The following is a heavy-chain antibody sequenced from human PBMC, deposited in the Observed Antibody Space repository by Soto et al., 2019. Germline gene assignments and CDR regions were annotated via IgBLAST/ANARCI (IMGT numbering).Heavy chain of an antibody. J-gene: IGHJ4*02. Sequence: PGGSLRLSGAASGFTFSSYSISWVRQAPWKGLEWVSAISGSGVSTYYADSVKGRFTISRDNSKNTLYLQMNSLRAEDTAVYYCAKDDVSSPVWGQGTLVTVYS. D-gene: IGHD6-13*01. V-gene: IGHV3-23*01. CDR1: GFTFSSYS. CDR3: AKDDVSSPV. CDR2: ISGSGVST.